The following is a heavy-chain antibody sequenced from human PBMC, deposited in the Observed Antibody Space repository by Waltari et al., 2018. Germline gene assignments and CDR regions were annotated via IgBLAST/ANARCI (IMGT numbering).Heavy chain of an antibody. D-gene: IGHD6-19*01. J-gene: IGHJ6*02. CDR2: IYHSGST. V-gene: IGHV4-38-2*02. CDR1: GYSISSGYY. Sequence: QVQLQESGPGLVKPSETLSLTCAVSGYSISSGYYWGWIRQPPGKGLEWIGSIYHSGSTYHIPSLKSRVTISVDTSKNQFSLKLSSGTAADTAVYYCARDLRSGWSDYYYYGTDVWGQGTTVTVSS. CDR3: ARDLRSGWSDYYYYGTDV.